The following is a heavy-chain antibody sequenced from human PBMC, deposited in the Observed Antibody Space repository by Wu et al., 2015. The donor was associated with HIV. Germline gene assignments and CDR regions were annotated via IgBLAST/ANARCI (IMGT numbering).Heavy chain of an antibody. CDR1: GGTFSSYA. Sequence: QVQLVQSGAEVKKPGSSVKVSCKASGGTFSSYAISWVRQAPGQGLEWMGGIIPIFGTANYAQKFQGRVTITTDESTSTAYMELSSLRSEDTAVYYCARDGPIDYYGSGSFGAFDIWGQGTSGHRLF. CDR2: IIPIFGTA. V-gene: IGHV1-69*05. CDR3: ARDGPIDYYGSGSFGAFDI. J-gene: IGHJ3*02. D-gene: IGHD3-10*01.